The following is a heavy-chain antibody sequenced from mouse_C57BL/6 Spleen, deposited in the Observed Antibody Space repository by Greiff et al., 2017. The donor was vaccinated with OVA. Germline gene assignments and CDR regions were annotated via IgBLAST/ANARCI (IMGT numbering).Heavy chain of an antibody. CDR3: ARSGYYGSSPYFDY. Sequence: EVQRVESGPELVKPGDSVKISCKASGYSFTGYFMNWVMQSHGKSLEWIGRINPYNGDTFYNQKFKGKATLTVDKSSSTAHMELRSLTSEDSAVYYCARSGYYGSSPYFDYWGQGTTLTVSS. D-gene: IGHD1-1*01. CDR1: GYSFTGYF. CDR2: INPYNGDT. V-gene: IGHV1-20*01. J-gene: IGHJ2*01.